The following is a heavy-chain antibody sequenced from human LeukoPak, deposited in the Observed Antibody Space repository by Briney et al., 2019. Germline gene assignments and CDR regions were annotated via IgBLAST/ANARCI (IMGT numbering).Heavy chain of an antibody. CDR1: GGSISSSTYY. D-gene: IGHD3-22*01. V-gene: IGHV4-39*01. Sequence: KTSQTLSLTCTVSGGSISSSTYYWGWIRQPPGKGLEWIGSISHSGNTYYNSSLKSRVTISVHTSKNQFSLRLSSVTAADTPVYYCASQYYYDNSGHPAIENWGQGSLVTV. CDR3: ASQYYYDNSGHPAIEN. CDR2: ISHSGNT. J-gene: IGHJ4*02.